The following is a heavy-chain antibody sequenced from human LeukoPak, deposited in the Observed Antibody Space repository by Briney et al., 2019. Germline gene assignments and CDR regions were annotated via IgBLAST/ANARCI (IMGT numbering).Heavy chain of an antibody. CDR3: ARYGSYGSTLDYYYYMDV. Sequence: GGSLRLSCAASGYTFSSYSMNWVRQAPGKGREWVSSISSSSSYIYYADSVKGRFTISRDNAKNSLYLQMNSLRAEDTAVYYCARYGSYGSTLDYYYYMDVWGKGTTVTVSS. J-gene: IGHJ6*03. D-gene: IGHD1-26*01. CDR2: ISSSSSYI. CDR1: GYTFSSYS. V-gene: IGHV3-21*01.